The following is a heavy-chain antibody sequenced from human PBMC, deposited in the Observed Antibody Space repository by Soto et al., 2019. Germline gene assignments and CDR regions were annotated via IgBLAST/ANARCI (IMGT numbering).Heavy chain of an antibody. CDR2: ISGSGLTI. J-gene: IGHJ5*02. D-gene: IGHD5-12*01. V-gene: IGHV3-48*03. Sequence: EVQLVESGGGLVQPGGSLRLSCAASGFIFSDYEINWVRQAPGKGLEWVSYISGSGLTIYYADSVKGRFTISRDNAKNSLYLQINSLGVEDTAVYYCARGPYRNTYNWFDSWGQGTLVTVSS. CDR3: ARGPYRNTYNWFDS. CDR1: GFIFSDYE.